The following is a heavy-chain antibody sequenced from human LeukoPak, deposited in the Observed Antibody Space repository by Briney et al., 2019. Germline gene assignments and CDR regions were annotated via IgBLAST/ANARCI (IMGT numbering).Heavy chain of an antibody. CDR2: INHSGST. V-gene: IGHV4-34*01. CDR3: ARRGGSYAVRYYFDY. CDR1: GGSFSGYY. D-gene: IGHD1-26*01. J-gene: IGHJ4*02. Sequence: PSETLSLTCAVYGGSFSGYYWSWIGQPPGKGLEWIGEINHSGSTNYNPSLKSRVTISVDTSKNQFSLKLSSVTAADTAVYYCARRGGSYAVRYYFDYWGQGTLVTVSS.